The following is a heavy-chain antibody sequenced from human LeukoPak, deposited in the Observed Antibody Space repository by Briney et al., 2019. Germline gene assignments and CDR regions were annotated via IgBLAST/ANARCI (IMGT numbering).Heavy chain of an antibody. D-gene: IGHD1-26*01. Sequence: GSVKVSCKASGYTFTSYDINWVRQATGQGLEWMGWMNPNSGNTGYAQKFQGRVTMTRNTSISTAYMELSSLRSGDTAVYYCARGGLNSGSSTEFQHWGQGTLVTVSS. J-gene: IGHJ1*01. CDR1: GYTFTSYD. V-gene: IGHV1-8*01. CDR3: ARGGLNSGSSTEFQH. CDR2: MNPNSGNT.